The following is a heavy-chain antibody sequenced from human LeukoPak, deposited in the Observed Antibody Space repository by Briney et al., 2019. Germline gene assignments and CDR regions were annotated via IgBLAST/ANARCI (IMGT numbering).Heavy chain of an antibody. CDR1: GFTFSSYA. J-gene: IGHJ5*02. D-gene: IGHD3-10*01. Sequence: GGSLRLSCAASGFTFSSYAMSWVRQAPGKGLEWVSAISGSGGSTYYADSVKGRFTISRDNSKNTLYLQMNSLRAEDMAVYYCAASYGSGSYLSWFDPWGQGTLVTVSS. CDR2: ISGSGGST. V-gene: IGHV3-23*01. CDR3: AASYGSGSYLSWFDP.